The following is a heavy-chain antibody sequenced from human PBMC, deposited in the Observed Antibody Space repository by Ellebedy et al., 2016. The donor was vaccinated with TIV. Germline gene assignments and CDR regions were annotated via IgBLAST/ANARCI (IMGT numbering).Heavy chain of an antibody. V-gene: IGHV4-61*01. CDR1: GGSVSSGSYY. CDR3: ARDHYYDSSGYYENAFDI. CDR2: IYYSGST. D-gene: IGHD3-22*01. J-gene: IGHJ3*02. Sequence: SETLSLXXAVSGGSVSSGSYYWSWIRQPPGKGLEWIGYIYYSGSTNYNPSLKSRVTISVDTSKNQFSLKLSSVTAADTAVYYCARDHYYDSSGYYENAFDIWGQGTMVTVSS.